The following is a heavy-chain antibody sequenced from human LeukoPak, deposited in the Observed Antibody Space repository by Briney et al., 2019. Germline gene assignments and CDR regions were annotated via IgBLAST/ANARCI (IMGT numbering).Heavy chain of an antibody. CDR1: GYTFTGYY. J-gene: IGHJ4*02. CDR3: ARVRLGELLSYFDY. D-gene: IGHD3-10*01. CDR2: INPNSGGT. V-gene: IGHV1-2*02. Sequence: ASVKVSCKASGYTFTGYYMHWVRQAPGQGLEWMGWINPNSGGTNYAQKLQGRVTMTRDTSISTAYMELSRLRSDDTAVYYCARVRLGELLSYFDYWGQGTLVTVSS.